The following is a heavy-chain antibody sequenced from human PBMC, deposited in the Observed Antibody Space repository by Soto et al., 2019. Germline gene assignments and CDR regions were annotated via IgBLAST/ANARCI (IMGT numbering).Heavy chain of an antibody. D-gene: IGHD1-26*01. CDR2: VNPKSGGT. J-gene: IGHJ4*02. V-gene: IGHV1-2*02. Sequence: ASVKVSCKASGYTFTVYYMHWVRQAPGQGLEWMGWVNPKSGGTMYPQKFQGRVTMTWDTSISTAYMALTRLRSDDTAVYYCARDLEKGGGSAGFDYWGQGTLVTVSS. CDR3: ARDLEKGGGSAGFDY. CDR1: GYTFTVYY.